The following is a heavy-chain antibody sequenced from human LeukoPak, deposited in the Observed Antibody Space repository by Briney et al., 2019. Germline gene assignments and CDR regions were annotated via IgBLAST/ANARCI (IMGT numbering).Heavy chain of an antibody. CDR3: ASQLGDASDI. CDR2: ISSSSSTI. D-gene: IGHD6-13*01. J-gene: IGHJ3*02. V-gene: IGHV3-48*01. CDR1: GFTFSSYS. Sequence: GGSLRLSCAASGFTFSSYSMNWVCQAPGKGLEWVSYISSSSSTIYYADSVKGRFTISRDNGKNSLYLQMNSLRAEDTAVYYCASQLGDASDIWGQGTMVTVSS.